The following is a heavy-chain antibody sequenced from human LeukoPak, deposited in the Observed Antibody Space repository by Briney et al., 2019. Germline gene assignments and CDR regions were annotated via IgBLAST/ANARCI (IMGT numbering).Heavy chain of an antibody. D-gene: IGHD4-11*01. Sequence: SETLSLTCTVSGGSISSSSYFWGWIRQPPGKGLEWIGYIYYSGSTNYNPSLKSRVAISVDTSKNQFSLKLSSVTAADTAVYYCARGPTVLYYYYGMDVWGQGTTVTVSS. CDR3: ARGPTVLYYYYGMDV. J-gene: IGHJ6*02. V-gene: IGHV4-61*05. CDR2: IYYSGST. CDR1: GGSISSSSYF.